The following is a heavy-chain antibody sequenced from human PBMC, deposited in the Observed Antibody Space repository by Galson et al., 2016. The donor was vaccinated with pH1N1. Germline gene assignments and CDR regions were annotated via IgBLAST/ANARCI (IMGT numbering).Heavy chain of an antibody. V-gene: IGHV4-61*02. J-gene: IGHJ5*01. Sequence: TLSLTCTVSGGSISSDSDHWTWIRQPAGKGLEWIGRVSGTGTTNYNPSLKSRVTISIDTSKNQFSLKMASVTAADTAVYFCARESLEWLIISGHRVELNWFDSWGQGTLVTVSS. CDR3: ARESLEWLIISGHRVELNWFDS. CDR1: GGSISSDSDH. D-gene: IGHD3-3*01. CDR2: VSGTGTT.